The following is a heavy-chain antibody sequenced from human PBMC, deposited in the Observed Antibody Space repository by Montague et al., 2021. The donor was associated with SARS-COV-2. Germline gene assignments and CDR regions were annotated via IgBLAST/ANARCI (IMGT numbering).Heavy chain of an antibody. CDR2: ISSNGKT. D-gene: IGHD3-16*02. CDR1: GGSINDHY. J-gene: IGHJ4*02. Sequence: SETLSLTCSVSGGSINDHYRSWIRQSPGKGLEWIGYISSNGKTNYNPSLKSQVTLSADASRNEFSLKVTSVTAADTAVYYCARHVTFGGVVVALDYWGQGHLVSVSS. CDR3: ARHVTFGGVVVALDY. V-gene: IGHV4-59*08.